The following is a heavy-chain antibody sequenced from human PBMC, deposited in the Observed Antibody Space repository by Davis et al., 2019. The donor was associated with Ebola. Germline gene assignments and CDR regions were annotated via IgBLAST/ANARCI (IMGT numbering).Heavy chain of an antibody. CDR1: GYIFTSYW. D-gene: IGHD1-1*01. CDR2: INPNSDGT. CDR3: AFYHDTTGYFYMSHY. J-gene: IGHJ4*02. Sequence: KTSCKGSGYIFTSYWIGLVRQMPGKGVEWMGRINPNSDGTNYAQKFQGKVTMTRDTSISTAYMERSRLRSEDTATYYSAFYHDTTGYFYMSHYWDQGTLVTVSP. V-gene: IGHV1-2*06.